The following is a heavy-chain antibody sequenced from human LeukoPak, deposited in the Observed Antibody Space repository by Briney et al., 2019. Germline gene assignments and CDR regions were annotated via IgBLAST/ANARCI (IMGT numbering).Heavy chain of an antibody. CDR3: ARDAAYSSGWASYYYYGMDV. CDR2: IKQDGNEK. D-gene: IGHD6-19*01. J-gene: IGHJ6*02. V-gene: IGHV3-7*01. Sequence: GGSLRLSWAASGFTFSSYWMSWVRQAPGKGLEWVAHIKQDGNEKYYVDSVKGRFTISRDNAKNSLYLQMNSLRVEDTAVYYCARDAAYSSGWASYYYYGMDVWGQGTTVTVSS. CDR1: GFTFSSYW.